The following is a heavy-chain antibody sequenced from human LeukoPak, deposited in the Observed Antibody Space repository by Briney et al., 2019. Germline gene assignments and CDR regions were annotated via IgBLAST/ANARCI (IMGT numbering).Heavy chain of an antibody. Sequence: ASVKVSCKASVGTFSSYAISWVRQARGQGREWVGGIIPIFCKANYAQKFQGRLTNTTHESTSTAYMELRSLRSEDKAVYYCASRSVLMVYAPDAFDIWGQGTMVTVSS. D-gene: IGHD2-8*01. CDR2: IIPIFCKA. CDR1: VGTFSSYA. J-gene: IGHJ3*02. CDR3: ASRSVLMVYAPDAFDI. V-gene: IGHV1-69*05.